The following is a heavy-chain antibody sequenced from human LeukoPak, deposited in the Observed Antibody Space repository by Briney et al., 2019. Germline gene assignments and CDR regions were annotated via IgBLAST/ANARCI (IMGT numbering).Heavy chain of an antibody. D-gene: IGHD5-24*01. CDR2: IYSGGST. J-gene: IGHJ4*02. CDR1: GFSVSSSY. CDR3: ARDGGDERWLRFFDS. Sequence: GGSLRLSCAASGFSVSSSYMSWVRQAPGKGLEWVSVIYSGGSTYYADSVKGGFTIARDNSRNTLYLQMNSLRAEDTALYYCARDGGDERWLRFFDSWGQGTLVTVSS. V-gene: IGHV3-53*01.